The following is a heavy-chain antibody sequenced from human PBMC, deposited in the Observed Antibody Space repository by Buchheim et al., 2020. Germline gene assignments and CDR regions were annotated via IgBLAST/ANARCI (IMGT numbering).Heavy chain of an antibody. V-gene: IGHV4-59*01. D-gene: IGHD3-22*01. CDR3: ASGGSIVGPSNWFDP. CDR1: GGSISSYY. Sequence: QVQLQESGPGLVKPSETLSLTCTVSGGSISSYYWSWIRQPPGKGLEWIGYIYYSGSTNYNPSLKSRVTISVDTSKNQFSLKLSSVTAADTAVYYCASGGSIVGPSNWFDPWGQGTL. J-gene: IGHJ5*02. CDR2: IYYSGST.